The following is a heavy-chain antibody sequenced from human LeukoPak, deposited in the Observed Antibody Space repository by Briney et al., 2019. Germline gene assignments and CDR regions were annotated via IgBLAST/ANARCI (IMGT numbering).Heavy chain of an antibody. CDR3: ARGEYSSGWFDY. D-gene: IGHD6-19*01. CDR1: GYTFSGYY. V-gene: IGHV1-46*01. CDR2: INPSGGST. Sequence: ASVKVSCKASGYTFSGYYMHWVRQAPGQGLEWMGIINPSGGSTSYAQKFQGRVTMTRDMSTSTVYMELSSLRSEDTAVYYCARGEYSSGWFDYWGQGTLVTVSS. J-gene: IGHJ4*02.